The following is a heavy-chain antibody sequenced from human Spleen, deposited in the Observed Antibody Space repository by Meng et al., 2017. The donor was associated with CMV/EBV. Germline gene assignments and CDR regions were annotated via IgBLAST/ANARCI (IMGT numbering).Heavy chain of an antibody. V-gene: IGHV5-51*01. CDR3: ARAAPLDYYYGMDA. D-gene: IGHD6-13*01. CDR1: GYNFNSNW. CDR2: IYPGDSDT. Sequence: GGSLKISCKVSGYNFNSNWFAWVRQMPGKGLEWMGTIYPGDSDTRYSPSFQGQVTISADKSITTAYLQWTSLQASDTAVYFCARAAPLDYYYGMDAWGQGTTVTVSS. J-gene: IGHJ6*02.